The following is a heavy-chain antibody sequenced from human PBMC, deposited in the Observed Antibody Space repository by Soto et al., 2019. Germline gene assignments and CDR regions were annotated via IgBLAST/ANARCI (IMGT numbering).Heavy chain of an antibody. J-gene: IGHJ4*02. D-gene: IGHD5-12*01. CDR3: GKRGDGYNSFDY. Sequence: EVQLVESGGGLVQPGGSLRLSCAASGFTVSNNYMTWVRQAPRKGLEWVSIIYSGGNTYYSDSVKGRFTISRDNAKNTLYLQMNSLRAEDTAVYYCGKRGDGYNSFDYRGQGTLVTVSS. CDR1: GFTVSNNY. CDR2: IYSGGNT. V-gene: IGHV3-66*01.